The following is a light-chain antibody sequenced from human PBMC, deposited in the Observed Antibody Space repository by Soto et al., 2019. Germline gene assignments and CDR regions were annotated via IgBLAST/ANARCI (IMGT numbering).Light chain of an antibody. J-gene: IGKJ1*01. Sequence: EIGLTQSPGTLSLTPGERATLSCRASESVSTSSLAWYQQKRGQAPKLLIPDASSMATGIPYRFSGSGSGTDFTLPITRLDPEHFALDDCLQYCGSLRTFGQGTKVDIK. CDR2: DAS. V-gene: IGKV3-20*01. CDR1: ESVSTSS. CDR3: LQYCGSLRT.